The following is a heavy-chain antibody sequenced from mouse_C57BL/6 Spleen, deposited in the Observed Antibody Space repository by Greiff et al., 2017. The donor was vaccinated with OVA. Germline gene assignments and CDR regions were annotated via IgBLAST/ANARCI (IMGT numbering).Heavy chain of an antibody. CDR2: IDPSDSAT. J-gene: IGHJ3*01. Sequence: QVQLQQPGAELVRPGSSVKLSCKASGYTFTSYWMHWVKQRPIQGLEWIGNIDPSDSATHYNQKFKDKATLTVVKSSSTAYMQLSSLTSEDSAVDYCARGDGYYLFAYWGQGTLVTVSA. D-gene: IGHD2-3*01. CDR1: GYTFTSYW. V-gene: IGHV1-52*01. CDR3: ARGDGYYLFAY.